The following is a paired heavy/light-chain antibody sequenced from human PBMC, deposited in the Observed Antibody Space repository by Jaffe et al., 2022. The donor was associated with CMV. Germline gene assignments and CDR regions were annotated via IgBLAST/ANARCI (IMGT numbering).Heavy chain of an antibody. Sequence: EVQLVESGGGLVQPGGSLRLSCAASGFTFSSYWMSWVRQAPGKGLEWVANIKQDGSEKYYVDSVKGRFTISRDNAKNSLYLQMNSLRAEDTAVYYCAREEGARGTGTTNYYYYYGMDVWGQGTTVTVSS. J-gene: IGHJ6*02. CDR1: GFTFSSYW. V-gene: IGHV3-7*01. CDR2: IKQDGSEK. D-gene: IGHD1-7*01. CDR3: AREEGARGTGTTNYYYYYGMDV.
Light chain of an antibody. Sequence: DIQLTQSPSFLSASVGDRVTITCRASQGISSYLAWYQQKPGKAPKLLIYAASTLQSGVPSRFSGSGSGTEFTLTISSLQPEDFATYYCQQPGAFGPGTKVDIK. V-gene: IGKV1-9*01. J-gene: IGKJ3*01. CDR1: QGISSY. CDR3: QQPGA. CDR2: AAS.